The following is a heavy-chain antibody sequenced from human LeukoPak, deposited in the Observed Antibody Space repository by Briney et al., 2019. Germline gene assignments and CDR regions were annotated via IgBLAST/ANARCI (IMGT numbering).Heavy chain of an antibody. D-gene: IGHD2-15*01. CDR3: ARHRGGFDL. CDR1: GGSISSYY. J-gene: IGHJ3*01. V-gene: IGHV4-59*01. Sequence: SETLPLTCTVSGGSISSYYWSWLRQPPGKGLGWLGYIYYSGGTNYNPSLKSRVTISVDTSKIHFSLKLSSVTAADTAAYYCARHRGGFDLWGQGTMVTVSS. CDR2: IYYSGGT.